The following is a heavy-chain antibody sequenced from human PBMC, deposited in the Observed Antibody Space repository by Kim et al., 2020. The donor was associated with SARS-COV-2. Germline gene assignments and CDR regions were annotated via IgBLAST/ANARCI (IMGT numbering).Heavy chain of an antibody. D-gene: IGHD5-12*01. CDR3: SRGGTSATSYYDPMDV. V-gene: IGHV3-72*01. J-gene: IGHJ6*02. Sequence: GGSLRLSCAASGFTFTDHYMDWVRQAPGKGLEWVGRGRNKANGYTTVYAASVKGRFTISRDDATNSLYLLLSSLTIDDTAVYFCSRGGTSATSYYDPMDVWGQGTTVTVSS. CDR1: GFTFTDHY. CDR2: GRNKANGYTT.